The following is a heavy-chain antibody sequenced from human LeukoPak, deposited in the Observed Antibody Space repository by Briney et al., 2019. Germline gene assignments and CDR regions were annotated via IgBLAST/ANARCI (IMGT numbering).Heavy chain of an antibody. V-gene: IGHV3-30*14. J-gene: IGHJ4*02. CDR2: ISYDGSNK. D-gene: IGHD5-24*01. CDR1: GFTFSSYA. CDR3: GGGGDGYNYPPFDY. Sequence: GRSLRLSCAASGFTFSSYAMHWVRQAPGKGLEWVAVISYDGSNKYYADSVKGPFTISRDNSKNTLYLQMNSLRAEDTAVYYCGGGGDGYNYPPFDYWGQGTLVTVSS.